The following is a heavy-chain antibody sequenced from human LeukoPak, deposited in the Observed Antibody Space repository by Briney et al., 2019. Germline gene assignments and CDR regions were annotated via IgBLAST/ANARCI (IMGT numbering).Heavy chain of an antibody. CDR2: IFYAGST. CDR1: GYSISSNHW. Sequence: SDTLSLTCAVSGYSISSNHWWGWIRPPPGKGLEWIGYIFYAGSTYYNPSLKSRVTMAVDTTKNQFSLRLSSVTAVDTAVYYCARIGPILGAAWVDYWGQGTLVSVSS. J-gene: IGHJ4*02. CDR3: ARIGPILGAAWVDY. V-gene: IGHV4-28*01. D-gene: IGHD3-3*02.